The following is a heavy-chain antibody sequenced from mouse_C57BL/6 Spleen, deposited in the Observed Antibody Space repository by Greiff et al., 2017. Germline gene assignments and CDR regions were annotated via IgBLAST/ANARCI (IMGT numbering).Heavy chain of an antibody. D-gene: IGHD2-4*01. CDR3: ARSYYEYFDY. CDR2: IYPGDGDT. J-gene: IGHJ2*01. V-gene: IGHV1-82*01. Sequence: QVQLQQSGPELVKPGASVKISCKASGYAFSSSWMNWVKQRPGKGLEWIGRIYPGDGDTNYNGKFKGKATLTAEKSSSTAYMQLSSLTSEDSAVYFCARSYYEYFDYWGQGTTLTVSS. CDR1: GYAFSSSW.